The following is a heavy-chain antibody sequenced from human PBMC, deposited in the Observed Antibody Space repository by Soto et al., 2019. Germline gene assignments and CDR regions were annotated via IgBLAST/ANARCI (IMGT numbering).Heavy chain of an antibody. CDR3: ARAVKQWLVGGDYYYYYMDV. J-gene: IGHJ6*03. CDR1: GFTLSDYY. CDR2: ISSSATII. Sequence: QVQLVESGGGLVKPGGSLRLSREASGFTLSDYYMTWIRQAPGKGLEWISYISSSATIIYYADSVKGRFTISRDNAKTSLYLHMNSLRADDTAVYDCARAVKQWLVGGDYYYYYMDVWGKGTTVTVSS. V-gene: IGHV3-11*01. D-gene: IGHD6-19*01.